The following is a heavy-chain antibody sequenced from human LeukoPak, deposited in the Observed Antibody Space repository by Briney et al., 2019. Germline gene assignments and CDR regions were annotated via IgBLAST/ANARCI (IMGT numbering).Heavy chain of an antibody. D-gene: IGHD4/OR15-4a*01. V-gene: IGHV3-30-3*01. CDR2: ISYDGSNK. CDR1: GSTFSSYA. CDR3: ARVRLWLKVYDAFDI. J-gene: IGHJ3*02. Sequence: PGGSLRLSCAASGSTFSSYAMHWVRQAPGKGLEWVAVISYDGSNKYYADSVKGRFTISRDNSKNTLYLQMNSLRAEDTAVYYCARVRLWLKVYDAFDIWGQGTMVTVSS.